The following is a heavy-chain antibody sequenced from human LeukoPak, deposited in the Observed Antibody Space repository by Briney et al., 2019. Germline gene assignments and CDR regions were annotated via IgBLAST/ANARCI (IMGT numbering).Heavy chain of an antibody. V-gene: IGHV1-46*01. Sequence: ASVKVSCKASGYTFTSYYMHWVRQAPGQGLEWMGIINPSGGRTSYAQKFQGRVTMTRDTSTSTVYMELSSLRSEDTAVYCCARAGAVAGTDYYYYYGMDVWGQGTTVTVSS. CDR1: GYTFTSYY. CDR2: INPSGGRT. CDR3: ARAGAVAGTDYYYYYGMDV. J-gene: IGHJ6*02. D-gene: IGHD6-19*01.